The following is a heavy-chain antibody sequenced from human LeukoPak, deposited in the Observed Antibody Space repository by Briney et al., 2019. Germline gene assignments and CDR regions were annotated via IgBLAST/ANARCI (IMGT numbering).Heavy chain of an antibody. CDR3: ARVGGYCSSTSCYTRPRFQH. J-gene: IGHJ1*01. Sequence: ASVKISCKVSGYTFTDYYMHWVQQAPGQGLEWMGIINPTGGSTSYAQKFQGRVTMTRDTSTSTVYMELSSLRSEDTAVYYCARVGGYCSSTSCYTRPRFQHWGQGTLVTVSS. D-gene: IGHD2-2*02. V-gene: IGHV1-46*03. CDR2: INPTGGST. CDR1: GYTFTDYY.